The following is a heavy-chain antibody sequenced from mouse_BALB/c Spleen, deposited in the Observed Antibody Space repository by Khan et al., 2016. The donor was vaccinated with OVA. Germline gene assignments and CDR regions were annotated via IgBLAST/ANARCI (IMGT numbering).Heavy chain of an antibody. CDR1: GYTFTSNT. J-gene: IGHJ4*01. CDR3: ARHTTGYTMDS. Sequence: VQLQQSGAELARPGASMRMSCKASGYTFTSNTMHWIKQRPGQGLEWIGYINPRSGYTNYNQNFKDKATLTADKSSSTAYMQLSSLTSEDSAVYYCARHTTGYTMDSWGQGTSVTVSS. D-gene: IGHD2-12*01. V-gene: IGHV1-4*01. CDR2: INPRSGYT.